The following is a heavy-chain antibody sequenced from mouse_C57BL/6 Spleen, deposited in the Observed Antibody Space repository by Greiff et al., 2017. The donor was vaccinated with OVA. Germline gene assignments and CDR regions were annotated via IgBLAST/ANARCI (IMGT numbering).Heavy chain of an antibody. CDR2: IHPNSGST. CDR3: AREDTTAYWYFDD. D-gene: IGHD1-2*01. J-gene: IGHJ1*03. Sequence: QVQLQQPGAELVKPGASVKLSCKASGYTFTSYWMHWVKQRPGQGLEWIGMIHPNSGSTNYNEKFKSKATLTVDKSSSTAYMQLSSLTSEDSAVYYCAREDTTAYWYFDDWGTGTTVTVSS. V-gene: IGHV1-64*01. CDR1: GYTFTSYW.